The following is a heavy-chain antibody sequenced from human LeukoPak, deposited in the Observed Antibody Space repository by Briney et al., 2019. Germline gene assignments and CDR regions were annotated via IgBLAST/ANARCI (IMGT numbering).Heavy chain of an antibody. J-gene: IGHJ4*02. V-gene: IGHV3-30-3*01. Sequence: PGGSLRLSCAASGFTFSSYAMHWVRQAPGKGLEWVAVISYDGSNKYYADSVKGRFTISRDNSKNTLYLQMSSLRVEDTAVYYCARGITAGDFWGQGTLVTVSS. CDR3: ARGITAGDF. D-gene: IGHD2-8*02. CDR2: ISYDGSNK. CDR1: GFTFSSYA.